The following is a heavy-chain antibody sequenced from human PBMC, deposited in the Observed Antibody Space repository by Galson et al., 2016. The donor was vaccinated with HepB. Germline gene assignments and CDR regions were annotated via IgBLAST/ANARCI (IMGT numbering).Heavy chain of an antibody. CDR2: FYTSGST. CDR1: GGSISNYY. J-gene: IGHJ3*02. V-gene: IGHV4-4*07. CDR3: ARTPPLEDALDI. D-gene: IGHD5-24*01. Sequence: SETLSLTCTVSGGSISNYYWSWIRQPAGKGLEWIGRFYTSGSTNYNPSLKSRVTMSVDTSKSQFSLNLTSVTAADTAVYYCARTPPLEDALDIWGQGTMVTVSS.